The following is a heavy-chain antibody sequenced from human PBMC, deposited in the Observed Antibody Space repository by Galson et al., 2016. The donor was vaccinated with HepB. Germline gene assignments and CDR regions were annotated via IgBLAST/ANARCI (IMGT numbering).Heavy chain of an antibody. CDR3: GRSITLSVTSPFDY. J-gene: IGHJ4*02. D-gene: IGHD4-17*01. CDR1: GGSISSNIW. Sequence: ETLSLTCTVSGGSISSNIWWGWVRQPPGKGLEWFGSSYYSGSTYYSPSLRSRATITADTSKNQFPLKLSSVTAADTALYYCGRSITLSVTSPFDYWGQGTLVTVSS. V-gene: IGHV4-39*01. CDR2: SYYSGST.